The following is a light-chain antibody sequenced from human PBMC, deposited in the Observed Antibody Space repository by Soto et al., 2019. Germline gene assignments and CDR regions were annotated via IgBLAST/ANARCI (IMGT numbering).Light chain of an antibody. CDR3: QQYGSSGT. J-gene: IGKJ1*01. V-gene: IGKV3-20*01. Sequence: EIVLTQSPGTLSPSPGERATLSCMASQSVSNNYLAWYQQKPGQAPRLLIYGASNRATGIPDRFSGSGSGTDFTLTISRLEPEDFAVYYCQQYGSSGTFGQGTKGDIK. CDR1: QSVSNNY. CDR2: GAS.